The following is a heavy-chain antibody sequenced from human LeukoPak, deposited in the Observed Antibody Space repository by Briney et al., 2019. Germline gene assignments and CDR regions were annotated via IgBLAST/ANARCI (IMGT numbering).Heavy chain of an antibody. CDR3: ARGPPPYCSGGSCYYYYYGMDV. J-gene: IGHJ6*02. V-gene: IGHV3-48*04. CDR2: ISSSSSTI. Sequence: GGSLRLSCAVSGFTFRSYSMNWVRQAPGKGLEWVSYISSSSSTIYYADSVKGRFTISRDNAKNSLYLQMNSLRAEDTAVYYCARGPPPYCSGGSCYYYYYGMDVWGQGTTVTVSS. D-gene: IGHD2-15*01. CDR1: GFTFRSYS.